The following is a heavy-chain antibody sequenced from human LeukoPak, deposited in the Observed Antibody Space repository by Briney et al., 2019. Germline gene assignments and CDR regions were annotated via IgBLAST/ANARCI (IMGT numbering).Heavy chain of an antibody. D-gene: IGHD3-22*01. CDR2: ISGSGGST. V-gene: IGHV3-23*01. CDR1: GFTFSSYS. J-gene: IGHJ4*02. CDR3: ASSDSLRDYFDY. Sequence: GGSLRLSCAASGFTFSSYSMNWVRQAPGKGLEWVSAISGSGGSTYYADSVKGRFTISRDNSKNTLYLQMNSLRAEDTAVYYCASSDSLRDYFDYWGQGTLVTVSS.